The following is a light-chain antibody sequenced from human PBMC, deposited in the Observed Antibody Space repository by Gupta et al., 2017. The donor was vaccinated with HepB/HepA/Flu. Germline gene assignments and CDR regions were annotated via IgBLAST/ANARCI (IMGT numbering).Light chain of an antibody. CDR1: QIVLYSSNNKNY. CDR2: WAS. Sequence: DIVMTQSPDALAVSLGERATINCKSSQIVLYSSNNKNYLAWYQQKPGQPPKLLIYWASTRDSGIPARCSGSGSGTDFTLTISSLQAEDVAVYYCQQYYSTPCSFGQGTKLEIK. V-gene: IGKV4-1*01. CDR3: QQYYSTPCS. J-gene: IGKJ2*04.